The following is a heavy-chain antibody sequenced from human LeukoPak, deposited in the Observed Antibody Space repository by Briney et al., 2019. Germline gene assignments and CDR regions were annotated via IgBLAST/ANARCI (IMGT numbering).Heavy chain of an antibody. V-gene: IGHV3-9*01. CDR3: AKDMNHWYLGDGAFDI. D-gene: IGHD3-16*01. CDR1: GFTFDDYA. Sequence: GRSLRLSCAASGFTFDDYAMRWVRQAPGKGLEWVSGISWNSGSICYADSVKGRFTISRDKSKNPLYLQMNSLRADDAALYYCAKDMNHWYLGDGAFDIWGQGTMVTVSS. CDR2: ISWNSGSI. J-gene: IGHJ3*02.